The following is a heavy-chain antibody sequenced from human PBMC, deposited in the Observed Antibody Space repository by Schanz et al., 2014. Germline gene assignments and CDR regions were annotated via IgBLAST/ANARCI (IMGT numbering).Heavy chain of an antibody. D-gene: IGHD1-1*01. J-gene: IGHJ5*02. V-gene: IGHV3-7*01. CDR3: ARGRVLES. CDR2: IKKDGSEK. CDR1: GFTFSTHA. Sequence: VQLVDSGGGLVPPGGSLRLSCAASGFTFSTHAMHWVRQAPGKGLEWVANIKKDGSEKYYVDSVKGRFTISRDNAKNSLFLQMNSLRPEDTAVYYCARGRVLESWGQGTLVTVSS.